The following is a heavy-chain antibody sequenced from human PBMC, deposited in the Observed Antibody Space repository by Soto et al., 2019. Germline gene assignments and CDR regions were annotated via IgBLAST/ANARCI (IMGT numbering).Heavy chain of an antibody. CDR2: IIPILGIA. Sequence: SVKVSCKASGGTFSSYTISWVRQAPGQGLEWMGRIIPILGIANYAQKFQGRVTITADKSTSTAYMELSSLRSEDTAVYYCARPSLAVAGSDAFDIWGQGTMVTVSS. CDR3: ARPSLAVAGSDAFDI. V-gene: IGHV1-69*02. D-gene: IGHD6-19*01. CDR1: GGTFSSYT. J-gene: IGHJ3*02.